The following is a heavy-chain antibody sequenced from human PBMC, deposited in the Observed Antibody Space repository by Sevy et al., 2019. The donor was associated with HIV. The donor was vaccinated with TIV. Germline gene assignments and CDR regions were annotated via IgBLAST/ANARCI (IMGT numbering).Heavy chain of an antibody. D-gene: IGHD3-16*01. CDR3: ARGGGMRSYYYYYMDV. J-gene: IGHJ6*03. V-gene: IGHV1-69*13. CDR1: GGTLSNYA. CDR2: IIPIFGAA. Sequence: ASVTVSCKASGGTLSNYAISWVRQAPGQGLAWMGGIIPIFGAASYAQKFQGRVTITADESTSTVYMELSSLRSEDTAVYYCARGGGMRSYYYYYMDVWGKGTTVTVSS.